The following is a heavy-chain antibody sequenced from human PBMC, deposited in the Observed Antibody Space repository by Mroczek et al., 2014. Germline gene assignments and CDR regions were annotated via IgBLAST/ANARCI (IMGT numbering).Heavy chain of an antibody. D-gene: IGHD2-2*01. J-gene: IGHJ4*02. CDR2: ISYDGSNK. CDR1: GFTFSSYG. Sequence: ESGGGVVQPGRSLRLSCAASGFTFSSYGMHWVRQAPGKGLEWVAVISYDGSNKYYADSVKGRFTISRDNSKNTLYLQMNSLRAEDTAVYYCAKDGEQRYCSSTSCRAVGFDYWGQGTLVTVSS. CDR3: AKDGEQRYCSSTSCRAVGFDY. V-gene: IGHV3-30*18.